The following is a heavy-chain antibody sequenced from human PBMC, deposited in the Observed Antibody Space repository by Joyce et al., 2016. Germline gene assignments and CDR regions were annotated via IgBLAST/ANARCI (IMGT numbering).Heavy chain of an antibody. CDR1: GGTFNKYA. V-gene: IGHV1-69*02. CDR3: AGTFNYPHHDGMDV. D-gene: IGHD5-24*01. J-gene: IGHJ6*02. Sequence: QVHLVQSGAEVKKSGSSVKVSCKASGGTFNKYAVSWVRQAPGQGLAWMGMIIPMLNMTNYEQEFQGRVTITADKATTTAYMQLTGLRSDDTAVYFCAGTFNYPHHDGMDVWGQGTTVTVSS. CDR2: IIPMLNMT.